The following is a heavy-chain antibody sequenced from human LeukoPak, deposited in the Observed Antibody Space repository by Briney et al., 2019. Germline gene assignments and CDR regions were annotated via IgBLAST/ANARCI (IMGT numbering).Heavy chain of an antibody. CDR2: IKQDGSEK. V-gene: IGHV3-7*01. CDR1: GFTFRRYW. Sequence: PGGSLRLSCTASGFTFRRYWMSWVRQAPGKGLEWVANIKQDGSEKYYVDSVKGRFTISRDNAKNSLYLQMNSLRAEDVAVYYCARVDNYGDYKAPSYYYYMDVWGKGTTVTVSS. CDR3: ARVDNYGDYKAPSYYYYMDV. J-gene: IGHJ6*03. D-gene: IGHD4-17*01.